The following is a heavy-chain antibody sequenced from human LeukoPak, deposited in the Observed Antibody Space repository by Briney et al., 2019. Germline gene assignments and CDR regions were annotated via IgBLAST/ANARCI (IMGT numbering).Heavy chain of an antibody. CDR3: VRERAPFDAFDL. CDR2: INSDGSIT. V-gene: IGHV3-74*01. J-gene: IGHJ3*01. Sequence: GGSLRLSCAASGFTFTTYWMHWVRQAPGKGLVWVSHINSDGSITSYADSVKGRFTISRDNSKNTLYLEMNSLRAEDTAVYYCVRERAPFDAFDLWGQGTMVAVSS. CDR1: GFTFTTYW.